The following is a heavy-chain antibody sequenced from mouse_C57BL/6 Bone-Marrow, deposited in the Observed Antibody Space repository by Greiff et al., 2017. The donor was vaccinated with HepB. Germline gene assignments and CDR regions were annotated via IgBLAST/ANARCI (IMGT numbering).Heavy chain of an antibody. V-gene: IGHV7-1*01. CDR2: SRNKANDYTT. D-gene: IGHD2-1*01. Sequence: EVKVVESGGGLVQSGRSLRLSCATSGFTFSDFYMEWVRQAPGKGLEWIAASRNKANDYTTEYSASVKGRFIVSRDTSQSILYLQMNALRAEDTAIYYCARGLLTMMDYWGQGTSVTVSS. J-gene: IGHJ4*01. CDR3: ARGLLTMMDY. CDR1: GFTFSDFY.